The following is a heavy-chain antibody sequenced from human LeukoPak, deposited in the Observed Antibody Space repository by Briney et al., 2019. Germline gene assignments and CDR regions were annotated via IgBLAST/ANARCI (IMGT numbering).Heavy chain of an antibody. CDR1: GGSISSYY. D-gene: IGHD3-10*01. CDR3: ARRAVWFGESYFDY. CDR2: IYYSGST. V-gene: IGHV4-59*04. Sequence: PSETLSLTCTVSGGSISSYYWSWIRQPPGKGLEWIGYIYYSGSTYYNPSLKSRVTISVDTSKNQFSLKLSSVTAADTAVYYCARRAVWFGESYFDYWGQGTLVTVSS. J-gene: IGHJ4*02.